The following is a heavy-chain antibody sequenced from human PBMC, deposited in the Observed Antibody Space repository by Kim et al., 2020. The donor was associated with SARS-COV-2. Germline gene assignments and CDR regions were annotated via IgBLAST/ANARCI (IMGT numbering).Heavy chain of an antibody. J-gene: IGHJ4*02. CDR3: ARHADY. CDR2: YSGDT. V-gene: IGHV4-39*01. Sequence: YSGDTYSNPSLKSRVTISVDTSKNQFSLNLNSVTAADTAVYYCARHADYWGQGTLVTVSS.